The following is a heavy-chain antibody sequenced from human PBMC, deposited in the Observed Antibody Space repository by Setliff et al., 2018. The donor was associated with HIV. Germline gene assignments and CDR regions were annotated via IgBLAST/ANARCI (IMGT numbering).Heavy chain of an antibody. CDR2: IYYSGST. CDR3: ARQDYYYYYMDV. J-gene: IGHJ6*03. Sequence: SETLSLTCTVSGGSISGSNYYWAWIRQPPGKGLEWIGYIYYSGSTNYNPSLKSRVTISVDTSKNQFSLKLSSVTAADTAVYYCARQDYYYYYMDVWGKGTTVTVSS. CDR1: GGSISGSNYY. V-gene: IGHV4-61*05.